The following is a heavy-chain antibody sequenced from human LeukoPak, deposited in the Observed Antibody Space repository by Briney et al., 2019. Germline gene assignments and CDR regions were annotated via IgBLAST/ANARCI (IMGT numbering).Heavy chain of an antibody. CDR3: ARDLGQLGVERYFDY. V-gene: IGHV1-2*02. J-gene: IGHJ4*02. Sequence: ASVKVPCKASGYTFTGYYMHWVRQAPGQGLEWMGWINPNSGGTNYAQKFQGRVTMTRDTSISTAYMELSRLRSDDTAVYYCARDLGQLGVERYFDYWGQGTLVTVSS. CDR1: GYTFTGYY. D-gene: IGHD6-6*01. CDR2: INPNSGGT.